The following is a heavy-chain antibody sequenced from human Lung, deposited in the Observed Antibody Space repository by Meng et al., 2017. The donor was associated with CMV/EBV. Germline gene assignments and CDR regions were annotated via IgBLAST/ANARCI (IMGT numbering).Heavy chain of an antibody. Sequence: EVQLVESGGGLVKPGGFLRLSCTGLGPGFIVSNLWINWVRQAPGKGLEWVGRIKSRFDGETTDYAAPVKGRFTISRDDSRNTLYLYMNSLKTEDTAVYYCTTDRPRSGGKTHDYWRQGTLVTVSS. D-gene: IGHD4-23*01. CDR3: TTDRPRSGGKTHDY. J-gene: IGHJ4*02. CDR1: GFIVSNLW. CDR2: IKSRFDGETT. V-gene: IGHV3-15*01.